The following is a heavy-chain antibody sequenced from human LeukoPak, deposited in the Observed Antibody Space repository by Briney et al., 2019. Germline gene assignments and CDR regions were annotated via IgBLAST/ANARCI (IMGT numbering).Heavy chain of an antibody. CDR3: ARARSPDY. J-gene: IGHJ4*02. V-gene: IGHV4-34*01. CDR1: GFTFSTFA. Sequence: GSLRLSCAASGFTFSTFAMIWVRQPPGKGLEWIGDIYHTGSTTYNPSLKSRVTISVDTSKKQFSLRLSSVTAADTAVYYCARARSPDYWGQGTLVTVSS. CDR2: IYHTGST.